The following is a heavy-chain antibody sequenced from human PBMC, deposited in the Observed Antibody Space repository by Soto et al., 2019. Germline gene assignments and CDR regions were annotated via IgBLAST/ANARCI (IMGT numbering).Heavy chain of an antibody. V-gene: IGHV1-69*02. CDR3: AKNIVAGGGYYFDY. Sequence: QVQLVQSGAEVKKPGSSVKVSCKASGGTFSSYTISWVRQAPGQGLEWMGRIIPILGIANYAQKFQGRVTITADKSTSTAYMELSSLRSEDTAVYYCAKNIVAGGGYYFDYWGQGTLVTVSS. D-gene: IGHD5-12*01. CDR2: IIPILGIA. CDR1: GGTFSSYT. J-gene: IGHJ4*02.